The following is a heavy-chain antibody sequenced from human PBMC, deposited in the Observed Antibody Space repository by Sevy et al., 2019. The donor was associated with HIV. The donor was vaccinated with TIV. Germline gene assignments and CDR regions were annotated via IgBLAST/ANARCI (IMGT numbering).Heavy chain of an antibody. D-gene: IGHD3-16*02. CDR1: GFTFSSHS. V-gene: IGHV3-21*01. CDR3: ARDDYVWGNFRWTNWFDP. CDR2: ISSTSGHI. J-gene: IGHJ5*02. Sequence: GGSLRLSCAASGFTFSSHSMNWVRQAPGKGLEWVSSISSTSGHIYYSDSVKGRFTISRDNSKNSLYLQMNSLRAEDTAVYYCARDDYVWGNFRWTNWFDPWGQGTLVTVSS.